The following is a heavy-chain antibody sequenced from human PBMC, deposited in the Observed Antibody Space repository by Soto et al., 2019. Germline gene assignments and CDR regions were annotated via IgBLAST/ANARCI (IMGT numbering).Heavy chain of an antibody. CDR2: MSWNNDNK. Sequence: EVQLVESGGGLVQPGRSLRLSCAASGFMFDDYAMHWVRQAPGKGLEWVSGMSWNNDNKGYADSVKGRFTISRDNARNSLYLQMNSLRNEDTALYYCVKGLGFGSGWYRGFDYWGQGTVVSVSS. J-gene: IGHJ4*02. V-gene: IGHV3-9*01. CDR3: VKGLGFGSGWYRGFDY. D-gene: IGHD6-19*01. CDR1: GFMFDDYA.